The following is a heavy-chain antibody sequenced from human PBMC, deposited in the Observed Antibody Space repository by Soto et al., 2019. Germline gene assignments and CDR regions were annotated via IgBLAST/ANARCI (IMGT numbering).Heavy chain of an antibody. CDR2: IIPIFGTA. CDR1: GGTFSSYA. J-gene: IGHJ6*02. CDR3: ASPVATVYYYYGMDV. D-gene: IGHD2-21*02. Sequence: QVQLVQSGAEVKKPGSSVKVSCKASGGTFSSYAITWVRQSPGQGLEWMGGIIPIFGTADYAQKFQGRVTITAHESTSTAYMELSSLISEDTAVYYCASPVATVYYYYGMDVWGQGTTVTVSS. V-gene: IGHV1-69*12.